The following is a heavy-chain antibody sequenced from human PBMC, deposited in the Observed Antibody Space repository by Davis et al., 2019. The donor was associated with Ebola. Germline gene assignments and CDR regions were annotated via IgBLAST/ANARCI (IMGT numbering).Heavy chain of an antibody. CDR2: INPNSGGT. J-gene: IGHJ5*02. CDR3: ARDGIVVVPAAEEVGNWFDP. CDR1: GYTFTGYY. D-gene: IGHD2-2*01. Sequence: ASVKVSCKASGYTFTGYYMHWVRQAPGQGLEWMGWINPNSGGTNYAQKFQGRVTMTRDTSISTAYMELSRLRSDDTAVYYCARDGIVVVPAAEEVGNWFDPWGQGTLVTVSS. V-gene: IGHV1-2*02.